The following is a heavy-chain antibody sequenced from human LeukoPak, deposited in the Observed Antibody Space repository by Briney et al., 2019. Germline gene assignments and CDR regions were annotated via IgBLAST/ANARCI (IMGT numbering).Heavy chain of an antibody. D-gene: IGHD2-15*01. CDR2: ISGSGGAT. V-gene: IGHV3-23*01. Sequence: GGSLRLSXAASGFTFSNYPMSWVRQAPGKGLEWVSSISGSGGATYYADSVKGRFTMSRDNAKNTLYLKMNSLRAEDTAIYYCAKDLRGYFDYWGQGTLVTVSS. CDR1: GFTFSNYP. CDR3: AKDLRGYFDY. J-gene: IGHJ4*02.